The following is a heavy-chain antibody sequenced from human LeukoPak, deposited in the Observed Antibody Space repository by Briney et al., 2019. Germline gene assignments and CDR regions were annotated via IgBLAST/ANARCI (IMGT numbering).Heavy chain of an antibody. CDR1: GGSFSGYF. Sequence: SETLSLTCAVYGGSFSGYFWSWIRQPPGKGLEWIGDINHNGGTNYNPSLKSRVTISVDTSKSQFSLKLSSVTAADTAVYYCAREGSGSYLSYYYYYMDVWGKGTTVTISS. D-gene: IGHD3-10*01. CDR3: AREGSGSYLSYYYYYMDV. J-gene: IGHJ6*03. V-gene: IGHV4-34*01. CDR2: INHNGGT.